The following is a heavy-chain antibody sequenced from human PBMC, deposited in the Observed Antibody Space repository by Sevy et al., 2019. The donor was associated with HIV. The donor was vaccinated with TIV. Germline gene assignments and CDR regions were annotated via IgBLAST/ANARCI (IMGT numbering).Heavy chain of an antibody. Sequence: GGSLRLSCAASGLIFSDYYMGWVRQAPGKGLEWVADISSGNTYTNCADSVKCRFTISRDNAKKSLYLQMNTLRAEDTAVYYCARSRVIASAPYYFDYWGQGALVTVSS. CDR1: GLIFSDYY. D-gene: IGHD2-21*01. CDR2: ISSGNTYT. CDR3: ARSRVIASAPYYFDY. V-gene: IGHV3-11*06. J-gene: IGHJ4*02.